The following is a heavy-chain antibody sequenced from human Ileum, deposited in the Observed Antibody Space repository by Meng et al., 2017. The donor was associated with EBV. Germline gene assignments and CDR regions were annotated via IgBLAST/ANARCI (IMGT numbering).Heavy chain of an antibody. CDR2: IYYLGNT. Sequence: ESGPGLVQPSETLSLTGTASGGFVGTASYLCTWIRQPPGKGLEWIGNIYYLGNTNYNPSLKSRLTISVDTSKNQFYLRLSPVTAADTAMYYCARDPNPGYCSGGGCFDLGQGTLVTVSS. V-gene: IGHV4-61*01. CDR3: ARDPNPGYCSGGGCFD. J-gene: IGHJ4*02. D-gene: IGHD2-15*01. CDR1: GGFVGTASYL.